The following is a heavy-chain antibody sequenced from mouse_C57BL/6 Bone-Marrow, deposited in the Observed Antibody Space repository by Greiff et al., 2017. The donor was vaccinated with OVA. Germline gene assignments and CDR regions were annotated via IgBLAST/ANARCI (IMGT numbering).Heavy chain of an antibody. CDR3: AREFAY. J-gene: IGHJ3*01. CDR2: INPNNGST. CDR1: GYTFTDYY. Sequence: EVQLQQSGPELVKPGASVKISCKASGYTFTDYYMNWVKQSHGKSLEWIGDINPNNGSTNYNEKFKGKATFTADTSSNTAYMQLSSLTTEDSAIYYWAREFAYWGQGTLVTVSA. V-gene: IGHV1-26*01.